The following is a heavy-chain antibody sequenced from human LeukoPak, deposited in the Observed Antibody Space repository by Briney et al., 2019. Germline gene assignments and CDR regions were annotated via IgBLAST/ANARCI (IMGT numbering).Heavy chain of an antibody. CDR2: ISYDGSNK. D-gene: IGHD1-1*01. CDR1: GFTFSSYA. Sequence: PGRSPRLSCAASGFTFSSYAMHWVRQAPGKGLEWVAVISYDGSNKYYADSVKGRFTISRDNSKNTLYLQMNSLRAEDTAVYYCARDEGGTTLDYWGQGTLVTVSS. V-gene: IGHV3-30*04. J-gene: IGHJ4*02. CDR3: ARDEGGTTLDY.